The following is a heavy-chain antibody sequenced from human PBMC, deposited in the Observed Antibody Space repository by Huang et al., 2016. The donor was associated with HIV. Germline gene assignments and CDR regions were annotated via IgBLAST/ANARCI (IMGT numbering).Heavy chain of an antibody. V-gene: IGHV1-69*12. CDR2: IIPVFGTK. CDR1: GGTFSNYG. J-gene: IGHJ4*02. Sequence: QVQLVQSGAEVKKPGSTVKVSCKASGGTFSNYGIIWVRQAPGQGREWMGGIIPVFGTKNYAQKFQGRVTVTGDESTSTAYMELNSLRSEDTAVYYCARQLYDSTGYLLGARLLDWGQGTLVTVSS. D-gene: IGHD3-22*01. CDR3: ARQLYDSTGYLLGARLLD.